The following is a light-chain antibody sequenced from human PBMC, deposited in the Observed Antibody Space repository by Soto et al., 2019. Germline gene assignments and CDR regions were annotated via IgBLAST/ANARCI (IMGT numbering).Light chain of an antibody. J-gene: IGLJ1*01. CDR1: SSDVGGYNY. CDR2: DVS. CDR3: SSYTSSSSYV. Sequence: QSALTQPASVSGSPGQSITISCTGTSSDVGGYNYVSWYQQHPGKAPKLMIYDVSNRPSGVCNRFSGSKSGNTASLTISGFQAEDEADYYCSSYTSSSSYVFGTGTKLTVL. V-gene: IGLV2-14*01.